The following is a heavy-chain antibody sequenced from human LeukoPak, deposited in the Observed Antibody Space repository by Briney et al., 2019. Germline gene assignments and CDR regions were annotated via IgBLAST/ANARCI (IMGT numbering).Heavy chain of an antibody. CDR2: IYYSGST. V-gene: IGHV4-59*01. J-gene: IGHJ4*02. CDR3: ARVTGYMIEDYFDY. D-gene: IGHD3-22*01. Sequence: SSETLSLTCTVSGGSISSYYWSWIRQPPGKGLEWIGYIYYSGSTNYNPSLKSRVTISVDTSKNQFSLRLSSVTAADTAVYYCARVTGYMIEDYFDYWGQGTLVTVSS. CDR1: GGSISSYY.